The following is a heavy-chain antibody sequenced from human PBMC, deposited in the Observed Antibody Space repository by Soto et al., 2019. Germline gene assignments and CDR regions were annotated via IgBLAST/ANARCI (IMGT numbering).Heavy chain of an antibody. J-gene: IGHJ4*02. V-gene: IGHV3-73*01. CDR2: IRDRAYNYAT. CDR3: TRLISAAQDY. Sequence: EVLLVESGGGLVQPGGSLKLSCEASGFLFKDSSIHWVRQASGKGLEWVGRIRDRAYNYATAYAASVKGRFTISRDDSNNKAYLQMDSLKTEDTAIYYCTRLISAAQDYWGQGTLVTVSS. CDR1: GFLFKDSS. D-gene: IGHD3-10*01.